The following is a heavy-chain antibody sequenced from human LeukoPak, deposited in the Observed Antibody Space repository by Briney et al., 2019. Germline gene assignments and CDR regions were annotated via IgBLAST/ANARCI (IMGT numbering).Heavy chain of an antibody. CDR1: GFTFSNYE. J-gene: IGHJ4*02. CDR2: ISSSGTTI. D-gene: IGHD3-10*01. V-gene: IGHV3-48*03. CDR3: ARKYFGERYFDY. Sequence: GGSLRLSCAVSGFTFSNYEMNWVRQAPGKGLEWFSYISSSGTTIYYADSVKGRFTISRDSAKNSLYLQMHSLKTEDTAVYYCARKYFGERYFDYWGQGTLVTVSS.